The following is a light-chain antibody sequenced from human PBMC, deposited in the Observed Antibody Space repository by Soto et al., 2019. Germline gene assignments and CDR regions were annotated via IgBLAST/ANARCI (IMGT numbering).Light chain of an antibody. V-gene: IGKV3-20*01. CDR2: GVS. CDR1: QSLTSSY. J-gene: IGKJ1*01. CDR3: QQYNDWPLT. Sequence: EIVLRQSPGTLSLSPGETATLSCRASQSLTSSYLARYQQRPGQAPSLLIYGVSSRATGIPDRFSGSGSGTEFTLTISSLQSEDFALYYCQQYNDWPLTFGQGTKVDIK.